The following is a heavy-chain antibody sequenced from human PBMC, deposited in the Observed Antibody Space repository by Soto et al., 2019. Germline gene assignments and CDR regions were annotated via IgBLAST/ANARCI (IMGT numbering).Heavy chain of an antibody. CDR2: ISAYNGNT. V-gene: IGHV1-18*01. CDR3: AQDDYGDFFS. Sequence: ASVKVSCKASGYTFTSYGSSWGRQAPGQGLEWMGWISAYNGNTNYAQKLQGRVTMTTDTSTSTAYMELRSLRSDDTAVYYCAQDDYGDFFSWGQGTLVTSPQ. CDR1: GYTFTSYG. D-gene: IGHD4-17*01. J-gene: IGHJ5*02.